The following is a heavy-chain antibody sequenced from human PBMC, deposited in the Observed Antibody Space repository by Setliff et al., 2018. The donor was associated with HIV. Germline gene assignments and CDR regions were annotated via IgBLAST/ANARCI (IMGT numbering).Heavy chain of an antibody. V-gene: IGHV3-11*04. J-gene: IGHJ3*02. CDR1: GFSFSDSH. Sequence: LRLSCAASGFSFSDSHMTWIRQAPGKGLEWVSSISSSSNTIHYADSVKGRFTISRDNSKSTVDLQMTSLTAEDTAVYYCVKDGDYRNGDYDAFDIWGQGTMVTVSS. CDR3: VKDGDYRNGDYDAFDI. D-gene: IGHD4-17*01. CDR2: ISSSSNTI.